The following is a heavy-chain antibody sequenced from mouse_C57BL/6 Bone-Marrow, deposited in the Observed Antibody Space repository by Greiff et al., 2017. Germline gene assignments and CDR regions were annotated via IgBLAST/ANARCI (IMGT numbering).Heavy chain of an antibody. CDR3: ARSLRPDY. CDR1: GYTFTSYW. Sequence: QVQLQQPGAELVKPGASVKLSCKASGYTFTSYWMHWVKQRPGHGLEWIGMIHPNSGSTNYNEKFKSKATLTVAKSSSTADMQLISLTSEDAAVYYCARSLRPDYWGQGTTRTVSS. J-gene: IGHJ2*01. V-gene: IGHV1-64*01. D-gene: IGHD3-2*02. CDR2: IHPNSGST.